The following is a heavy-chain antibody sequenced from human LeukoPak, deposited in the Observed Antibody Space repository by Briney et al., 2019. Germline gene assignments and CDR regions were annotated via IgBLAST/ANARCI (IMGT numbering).Heavy chain of an antibody. D-gene: IGHD3-10*01. V-gene: IGHV4-34*01. CDR1: GGSFSGYY. CDR2: INHSGST. CDR3: ARGSSTMVRGVKGGPKRQYYFDY. Sequence: SETLSLTCAVYGGSFSGYYWSWIRQPPGKGLEWIGEINHSGSTNYNPSLKSRVTISVDTSKNQFSLKLSSVTAADTAVYYCARGSSTMVRGVKGGPKRQYYFDYWGQGTLVTVSS. J-gene: IGHJ4*02.